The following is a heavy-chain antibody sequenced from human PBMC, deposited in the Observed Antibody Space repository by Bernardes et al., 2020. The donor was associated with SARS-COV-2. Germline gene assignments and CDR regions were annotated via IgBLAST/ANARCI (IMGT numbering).Heavy chain of an antibody. CDR3: ATERQSLTVFGVGHDAFDF. V-gene: IGHV3-43*01. Sequence: GSLRLSCAASGFTFEDYTMHWVRQVPGKGLEWVSLVSWDGSTTNYADSVKGRFIISRDSSRNTVHLQMDSLRKEDTALYYCATERQSLTVFGVGHDAFDFWGQGTMVTVSS. CDR1: GFTFEDYT. J-gene: IGHJ3*01. D-gene: IGHD3-3*01. CDR2: VSWDGSTT.